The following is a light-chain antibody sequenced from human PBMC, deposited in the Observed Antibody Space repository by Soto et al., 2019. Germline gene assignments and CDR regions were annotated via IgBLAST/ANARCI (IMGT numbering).Light chain of an antibody. CDR2: DAS. V-gene: IGKV3-11*01. CDR1: QSVSSY. Sequence: EIVLTQSPATLSLSPGERATITCRASQSVSSYLAWYQQKPGQAPRLLIYDASNRATGIPARFSGSGSGTDFTLTISSLEPEDFALYYCQQRSSWPLTFGGGTKVEIK. CDR3: QQRSSWPLT. J-gene: IGKJ4*01.